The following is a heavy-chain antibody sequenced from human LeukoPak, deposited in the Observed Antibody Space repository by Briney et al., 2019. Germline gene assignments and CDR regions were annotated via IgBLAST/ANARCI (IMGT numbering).Heavy chain of an antibody. D-gene: IGHD1-1*01. J-gene: IGHJ4*02. CDR1: GFTFSSYA. Sequence: GGSLRLSCAASGFTFSSYAMHWVRQAPGKGLEWVAVISYDGSNKYYADSVKGRFTISRDNSKNTLYLQMNSLRAEDTAVYYCARGKLERGRFDYWGQGTLVTVSS. V-gene: IGHV3-30*04. CDR3: ARGKLERGRFDY. CDR2: ISYDGSNK.